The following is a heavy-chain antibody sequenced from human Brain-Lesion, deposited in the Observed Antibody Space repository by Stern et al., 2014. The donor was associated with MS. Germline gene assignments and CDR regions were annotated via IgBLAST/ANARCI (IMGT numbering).Heavy chain of an antibody. V-gene: IGHV3-7*01. CDR1: GFTFESFW. Sequence: EVQLVESGGGLVQPGGSLRLSCVGSGFTFESFWMTWVRQVPGKGLEWVANIDPDGSEKMYLDSVKGRFSISRDNARKSMFLQMNNLRDDDTVLYYCARGKGTLTYWGQGTLVTVSS. CDR2: IDPDGSEK. CDR3: ARGKGTLTY. J-gene: IGHJ4*02. D-gene: IGHD4/OR15-4a*01.